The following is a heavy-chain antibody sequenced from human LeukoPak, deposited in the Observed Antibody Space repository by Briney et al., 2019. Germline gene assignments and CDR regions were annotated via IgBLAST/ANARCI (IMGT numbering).Heavy chain of an antibody. D-gene: IGHD3-3*01. CDR3: ARGPTYYDFWSGYWSDYYYYYYMDV. Sequence: ASVKVSCKASGYTFTSCYMHWVRQAPGQGLEWMGIINPSGGSTSYAQKFQGRVTMTRDMSTSTVYMELSSLRSEDTAVYYCARGPTYYDFWSGYWSDYYYYYYMDVWGKGTTVTVSS. CDR1: GYTFTSCY. V-gene: IGHV1-46*01. J-gene: IGHJ6*03. CDR2: INPSGGST.